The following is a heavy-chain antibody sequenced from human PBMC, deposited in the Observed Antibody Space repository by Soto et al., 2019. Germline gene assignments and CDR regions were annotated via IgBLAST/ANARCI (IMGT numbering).Heavy chain of an antibody. Sequence: PSETLSLTCAVYGGSFSGYYWSWIRQPPGKGLEWIGEINHSGSTNYNPSLKSRVTISVDTSKNQFSLKLSSVTAADTAVYYCARGPYSSSWYDWFDPWGQGTLVTVS. CDR3: ARGPYSSSWYDWFDP. CDR1: GGSFSGYY. CDR2: INHSGST. D-gene: IGHD6-13*01. J-gene: IGHJ5*02. V-gene: IGHV4-34*01.